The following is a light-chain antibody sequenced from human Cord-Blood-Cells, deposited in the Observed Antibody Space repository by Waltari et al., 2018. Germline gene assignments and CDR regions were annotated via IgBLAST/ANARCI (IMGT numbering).Light chain of an antibody. V-gene: IGKV2-28*01. J-gene: IGKJ2*01. CDR2: LGS. Sequence: DTVAHHTLLSPPVTTGEQGSISCRPSQSLLHSNGYNYLDWYLPKPGPSPQLLIYLGSNRASGVPDRFSGSGSGTDFTLKISRVEAEDVGVYYCMQALQTPYTFGQGTKLEIK. CDR1: QSLLHSNGYNY. CDR3: MQALQTPYT.